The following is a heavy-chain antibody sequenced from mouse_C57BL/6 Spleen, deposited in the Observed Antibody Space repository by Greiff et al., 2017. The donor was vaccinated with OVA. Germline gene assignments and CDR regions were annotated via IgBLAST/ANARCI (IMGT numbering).Heavy chain of an antibody. Sequence: QVQLQQPGTELVKPGASVKLSCKASGYTFTSYWMHWVKQRPGQGLEWIGNINPSNGGTTYNEKFKSKATLTVDKSSSTAYMQLSSLTSEDSAVYYCARVELTTVVADYWGQGTTLTVSS. CDR2: INPSNGGT. CDR1: GYTFTSYW. CDR3: ARVELTTVVADY. J-gene: IGHJ2*01. V-gene: IGHV1-53*01. D-gene: IGHD1-1*01.